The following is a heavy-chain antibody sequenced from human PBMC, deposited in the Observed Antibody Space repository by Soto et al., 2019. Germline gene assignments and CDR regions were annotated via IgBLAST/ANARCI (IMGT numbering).Heavy chain of an antibody. Sequence: QLQLQESGPGLVEPSETLSLTCTVSGDSIGRSRYYWGWIRQPPGKGLEWIGSLYNRGSTYYNPYRKSRVTISADRSKTHLSLKLSSVTAADTAGYSCAAPCYDSSGYYDVTVNYWGQGTLVTASS. D-gene: IGHD3-22*01. V-gene: IGHV4-39*01. CDR1: GDSIGRSRYY. CDR2: LYNRGST. CDR3: AAPCYDSSGYYDVTVNY. J-gene: IGHJ4*02.